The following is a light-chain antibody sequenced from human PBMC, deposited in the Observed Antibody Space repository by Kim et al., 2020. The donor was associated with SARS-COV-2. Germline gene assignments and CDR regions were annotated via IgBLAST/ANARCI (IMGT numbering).Light chain of an antibody. CDR1: QSIRNNY. V-gene: IGKV3-20*01. CDR3: HQYGTSQYT. CDR2: SAS. Sequence: EIVLTQSPGTLSLSPGDSATLSCRATQSIRNNYLAWYQHKPGQAPRLLMSSASVRASGIPDRFSGSGSGTDFTLTINSLESEDFAVYYCHQYGTSQYTFGQGTELEI. J-gene: IGKJ2*01.